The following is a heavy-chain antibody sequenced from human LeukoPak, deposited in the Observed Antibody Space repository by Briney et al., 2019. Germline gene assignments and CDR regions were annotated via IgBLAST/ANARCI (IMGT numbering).Heavy chain of an antibody. CDR2: ISAYNGNT. V-gene: IGHV1-18*01. J-gene: IGHJ4*02. CDR3: ARDHLTHDFWSGYSDGVGTFDY. CDR1: GYTFTSYG. Sequence: ASVKVSCKASGYTFTSYGISWVRQTPGQGLEWMGWISAYNGNTNYAQKLQGRVTMTTDTSTSTAYMELRSLRSDDTAVYYCARDHLTHDFWSGYSDGVGTFDYWGQGTLVTVSS. D-gene: IGHD3-3*01.